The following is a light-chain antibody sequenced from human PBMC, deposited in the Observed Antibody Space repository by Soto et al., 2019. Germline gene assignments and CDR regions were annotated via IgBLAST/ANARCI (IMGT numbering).Light chain of an antibody. Sequence: QSVLTQPPSVSAAPGQKVTISCSGSSSNIGNNYVSWYQQIPGTAPKLLIYDNNKRPSGIPDRFSGSKSGTSATLGVTGLQTGDEAHYYCATWDSSLSAMLFGGGTKVTVL. CDR1: SSNIGNNY. J-gene: IGLJ2*01. V-gene: IGLV1-51*01. CDR2: DNN. CDR3: ATWDSSLSAML.